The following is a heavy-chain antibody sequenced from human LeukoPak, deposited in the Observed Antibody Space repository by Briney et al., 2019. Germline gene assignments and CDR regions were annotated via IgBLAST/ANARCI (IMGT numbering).Heavy chain of an antibody. CDR2: IYYSGST. V-gene: IGHV4-59*01. Sequence: PSETLSLTCTVSGGSSSSYYWSWIRQPPGKGLEWIGHIYYSGSTNYNPSLKSRVTISVDTSKNQFSLKLSSVTAADTAVYYCARDGAGSSGYLGSYWYFDLWGRGTLVTVSS. CDR3: ARDGAGSSGYLGSYWYFDL. CDR1: GGSSSSYY. D-gene: IGHD3-22*01. J-gene: IGHJ2*01.